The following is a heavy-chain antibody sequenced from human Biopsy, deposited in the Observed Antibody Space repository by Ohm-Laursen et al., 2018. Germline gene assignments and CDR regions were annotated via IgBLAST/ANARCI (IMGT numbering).Heavy chain of an antibody. J-gene: IGHJ4*02. Sequence: SLRLSCSASGFTVSTTYMSWVRQAPGKGLEWVSIIYLDGNTYYTDSVKGPFTISRGNSKNALYLQMNSLRPADTAKYYCVRGRAYWGQGTLVTVSS. CDR1: GFTVSTTY. CDR3: VRGRAY. V-gene: IGHV3-53*01. CDR2: IYLDGNT.